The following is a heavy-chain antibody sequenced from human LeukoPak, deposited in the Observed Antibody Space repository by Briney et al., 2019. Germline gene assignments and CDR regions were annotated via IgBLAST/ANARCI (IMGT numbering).Heavy chain of an antibody. Sequence: SETLSLTCAVYGGSSSGYYWSWIRQSPGKGLEWIGEMNHTGSATYNPSLNSRVTILLDTSKNQISLKLSSVTAADTAVYYCARHKKQPDYYYFDYWGQGTLVTVSA. D-gene: IGHD1-26*01. J-gene: IGHJ4*02. CDR2: MNHTGSA. CDR1: GGSSSGYY. V-gene: IGHV4-34*01. CDR3: ARHKKQPDYYYFDY.